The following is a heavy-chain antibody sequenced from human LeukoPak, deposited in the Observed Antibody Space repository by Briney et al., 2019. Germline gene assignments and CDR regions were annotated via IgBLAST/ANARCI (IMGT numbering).Heavy chain of an antibody. D-gene: IGHD4-17*01. CDR2: IHYSGST. CDR3: ARDYGDYIGALDI. Sequence: SETLSLTCTVSGGSISSYYWNWIRQPPGKGLEWIGLIHYSGSTNYNPSLKSRLTMSVDTSKNQFSLKLSSVTAADTAVYHCARDYGDYIGALDIWGQGTMVTVSS. CDR1: GGSISSYY. V-gene: IGHV4-59*12. J-gene: IGHJ3*02.